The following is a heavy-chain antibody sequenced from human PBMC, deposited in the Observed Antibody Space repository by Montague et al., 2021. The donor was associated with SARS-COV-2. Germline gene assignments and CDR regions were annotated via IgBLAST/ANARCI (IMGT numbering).Heavy chain of an antibody. J-gene: IGHJ4*02. D-gene: IGHD3-22*01. CDR2: IFRSGGS. Sequence: SETLSLTRTVSGDSISNSNCWTCVRQSPGRGLEWIGEIFRSGGSNSNPSFQSRVTMSVDMSWNQFSLSLSNVTAADTAIYYCVRGGTMTVVVFDYWGQGTLVTVSS. CDR3: VRGGTMTVVVFDY. CDR1: GDSISNSNC. V-gene: IGHV4-4*02.